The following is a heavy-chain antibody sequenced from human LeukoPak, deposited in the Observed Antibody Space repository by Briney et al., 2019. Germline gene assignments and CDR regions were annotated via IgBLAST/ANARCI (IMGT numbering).Heavy chain of an antibody. CDR2: ISGSGGST. J-gene: IGHJ5*02. CDR1: GFTFSSYA. V-gene: IGHV3-23*01. D-gene: IGHD3-16*02. CDR3: ATRASSGYVWGSYRYNWFDP. Sequence: GGSLRLSCAASGFTFSSYAMSWVRQAPGKGLEWVSAISGSGGSTYYADSVKGRFTISRDNSKNTLYLQMNSLRAEDTAVYYCATRASSGYVWGSYRYNWFDPWGQGTLVTVSS.